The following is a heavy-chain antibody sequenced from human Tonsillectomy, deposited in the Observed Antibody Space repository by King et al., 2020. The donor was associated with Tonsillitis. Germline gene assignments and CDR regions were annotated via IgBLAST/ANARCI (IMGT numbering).Heavy chain of an antibody. J-gene: IGHJ6*02. Sequence: VQLVESGAEVKKPGSSVKVSCKASGGTFNSYAISWVRQAPGQGLEWMGVITPIFGTTKCAQKFRGRVTITADESTNTAYMELSSLRSEDTAVYYCARDTAYCGHDCTYGMDVWGQGTTVTVSS. V-gene: IGHV1-69*01. CDR1: GGTFNSYA. D-gene: IGHD2-21*02. CDR2: ITPIFGTT. CDR3: ARDTAYCGHDCTYGMDV.